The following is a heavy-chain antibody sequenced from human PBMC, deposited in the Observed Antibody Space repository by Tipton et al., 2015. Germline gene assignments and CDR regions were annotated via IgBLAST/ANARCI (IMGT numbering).Heavy chain of an antibody. J-gene: IGHJ4*02. CDR1: GGSVSSSSYY. CDR3: ARARGRHGGLFDS. D-gene: IGHD4-23*01. CDR2: IQYSGGT. Sequence: TLSLTCTVSGGSVSSSSYYWSWIRQPPGKELQWIGYIQYSGGTNYNPSLESRVSMSVDTSKTQFSLEMRPVTATDTAVYYCARARGRHGGLFDSWGQGILVTVSS. V-gene: IGHV4-61*01.